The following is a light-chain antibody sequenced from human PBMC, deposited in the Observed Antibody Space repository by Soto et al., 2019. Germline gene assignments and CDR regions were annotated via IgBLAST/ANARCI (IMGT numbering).Light chain of an antibody. CDR2: AAS. Sequence: TQMTQSPLSLSASVGEKIIITCRASRDVGSDVSWYQQKPGQAPKLVIYAASNLYTGVPSRFSGRRSGTEFTLTISCLQSEDFATYYCQQYYSYPPWTFGQGTKVDIK. J-gene: IGKJ1*01. V-gene: IGKV1-17*01. CDR3: QQYYSYPPWT. CDR1: RDVGSD.